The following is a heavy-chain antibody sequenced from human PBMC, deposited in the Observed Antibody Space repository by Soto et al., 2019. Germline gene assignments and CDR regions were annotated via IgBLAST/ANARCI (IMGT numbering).Heavy chain of an antibody. V-gene: IGHV3-48*03. CDR3: ARGQYSSGGGYFDY. J-gene: IGHJ4*02. D-gene: IGHD6-19*01. Sequence: EVQLVESGGGLVQPGGSLRLSCAASGFTFSSYEMNWVRQAPGKGLEWVSYISSSGSPIYYADSVKGRFTISRDNAKNSLYLQMTSPRAEDTAVYYCARGQYSSGGGYFDYWGQETLVTVSS. CDR1: GFTFSSYE. CDR2: ISSSGSPI.